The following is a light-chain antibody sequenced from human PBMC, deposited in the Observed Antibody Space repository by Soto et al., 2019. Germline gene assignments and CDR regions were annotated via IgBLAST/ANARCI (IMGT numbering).Light chain of an antibody. CDR3: SSYTGSSTYV. V-gene: IGLV2-14*01. CDR1: SSDVGGYNY. J-gene: IGLJ1*01. CDR2: EVS. Sequence: QSALTQPASVSGSPGQSITISSTGTSSDVGGYNYVSWYQQHPGKAPKLMIYEVSNRPSGVSNRFSGSKSGNTASLTISGLQAEDEADYYCSSYTGSSTYVFGTGTKVTVL.